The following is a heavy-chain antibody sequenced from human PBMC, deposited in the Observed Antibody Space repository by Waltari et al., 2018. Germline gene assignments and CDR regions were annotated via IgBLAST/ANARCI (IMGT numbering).Heavy chain of an antibody. D-gene: IGHD2-21*02. CDR1: GGSISGFY. J-gene: IGHJ5*02. V-gene: IGHV4-59*01. CDR2: IYYTGST. Sequence: QVQLRESGTSLLKPSETLSIICTVSGGSISGFYWSWVRQPPGKGLDWIGYIYYTGSTNFNPSLKSRVTMSVDTSKNQFSLKLSSVTAADTAFYYCARGGGGDWEWFDPWGQGTLVTVSS. CDR3: ARGGGGDWEWFDP.